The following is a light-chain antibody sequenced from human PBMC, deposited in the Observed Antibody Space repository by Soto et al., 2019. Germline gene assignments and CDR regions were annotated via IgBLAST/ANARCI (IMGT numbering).Light chain of an antibody. V-gene: IGLV2-14*03. CDR1: RSDIGGNDY. CDR3: SSYTSTTFYV. Sequence: QSALTQPASVSGSPGQSITISCTGSRSDIGGNDYVSWYQQHPDKAPKLVIYDVTRRPSGISNRLSGSKSGNTASLTISGLQAEDEADYYCSSYTSTTFYVFGTGTKLTVL. CDR2: DVT. J-gene: IGLJ1*01.